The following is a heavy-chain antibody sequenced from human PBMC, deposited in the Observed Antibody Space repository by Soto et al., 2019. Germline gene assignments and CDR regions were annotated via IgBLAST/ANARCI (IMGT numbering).Heavy chain of an antibody. CDR2: INAGNGNT. Sequence: ASVKVSCKASGYTFTSYAMHWVRQAPGQRLEWMGWINAGNGNTKYSQKFQGRVTITRDTSASTAYVELSSLRSEDTAVYYCARVSDAVVVAATLAAFDIWGQGTMVTVSS. CDR1: GYTFTSYA. V-gene: IGHV1-3*01. J-gene: IGHJ3*02. CDR3: ARVSDAVVVAATLAAFDI. D-gene: IGHD2-15*01.